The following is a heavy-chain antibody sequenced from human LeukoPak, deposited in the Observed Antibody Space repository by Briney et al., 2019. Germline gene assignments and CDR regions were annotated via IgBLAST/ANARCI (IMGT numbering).Heavy chain of an antibody. CDR2: ISYDGSNK. V-gene: IGHV3-30*18. CDR3: AKDEDRGY. CDR1: GFTFSSYG. Sequence: GGSLRLSCAASGFTFSSYGMHWVRQAPGKGLEWVAVISYDGSNKYYADSVKGRFTISRDNSKNTLYLQMNSLRAEDTAVYYCAKDEDRGYWGQGTLVTVSS. J-gene: IGHJ4*02. D-gene: IGHD2-15*01.